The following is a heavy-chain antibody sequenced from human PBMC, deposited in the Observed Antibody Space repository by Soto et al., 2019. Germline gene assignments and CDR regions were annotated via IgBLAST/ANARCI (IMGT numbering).Heavy chain of an antibody. CDR1: GDSISNYY. CDR2: IYFRGST. D-gene: IGHD5-12*01. J-gene: IGHJ4*02. V-gene: IGHV4-59*01. CDR3: ARVTYSGYEYVGPIDY. Sequence: SETLSLTGTVSGDSISNYYWIWIRQPPGKGLEWIGYIYFRGSTNYNPSLKSRVTISLNTSKNQFSLKLSSVAAADTAVYYCARVTYSGYEYVGPIDYWGLGTLVTVSS.